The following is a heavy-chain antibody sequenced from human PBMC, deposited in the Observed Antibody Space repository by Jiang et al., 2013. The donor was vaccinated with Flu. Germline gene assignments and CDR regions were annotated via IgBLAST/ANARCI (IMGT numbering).Heavy chain of an antibody. CDR3: ARPELGNGAVDV. CDR2: VSPGGSEI. J-gene: IGHJ3*01. V-gene: IGHV5-51*01. Sequence: QLVESGADVKKPGESLKITCQGSGYRFGNYWIAWIRQMPGKGLEWMGSVSPGGSEIKYNPSFLGQVVLSVDTSISTAFLQWSTLKASDSAIYFCARPELGNGAVDVWGQGTMVTVSS. CDR1: GYRFGNYW. D-gene: IGHD2-8*01.